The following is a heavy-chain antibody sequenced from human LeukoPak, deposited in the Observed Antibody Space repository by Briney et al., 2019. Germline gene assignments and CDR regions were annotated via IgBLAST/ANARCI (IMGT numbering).Heavy chain of an antibody. D-gene: IGHD3-22*01. Sequence: GGSLRLSCAASGFTFSSYSMNWVRQAPGKGLEWFSHITASGTAMFYADSVKGRFTISRDNSKNTLYLQMNSLRAEETAVYYCAKASYDSSGYPQYFEHWGQGTLVTVSS. J-gene: IGHJ1*01. V-gene: IGHV3-23*01. CDR1: GFTFSSYS. CDR3: AKASYDSSGYPQYFEH. CDR2: ITASGTAM.